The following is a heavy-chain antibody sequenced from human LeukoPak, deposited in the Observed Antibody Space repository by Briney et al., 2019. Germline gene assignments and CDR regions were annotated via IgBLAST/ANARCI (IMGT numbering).Heavy chain of an antibody. CDR3: ARGNYGGNHDAFDI. CDR1: GGSFSGYY. J-gene: IGHJ3*02. Sequence: SETLSLTCAVYGGSFSGYYWSWIRQPPGKGLEWIGEINHSGSTNYNPSLKSRVTISVDTSKNQFSLKPSSVTAADTAVYYCARGNYGGNHDAFDIWGQGTMVTVSS. D-gene: IGHD4-23*01. CDR2: INHSGST. V-gene: IGHV4-34*01.